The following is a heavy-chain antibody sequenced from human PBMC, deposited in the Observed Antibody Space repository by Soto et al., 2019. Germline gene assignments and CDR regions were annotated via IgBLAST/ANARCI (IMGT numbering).Heavy chain of an antibody. V-gene: IGHV1-3*01. Sequence: QVPLVQSGSEVKKPGASVRLSCKASGYTFTSYAVYWVRQAPGQRLEWMGWINPANGDTKYSQKFQDRVIGSSATAASTANRDLRSLRAEDTTVDYCARDTGYCSGGSCFRYYMDGWGKGTTVPVSS. J-gene: IGHJ6*03. D-gene: IGHD2-15*01. CDR2: INPANGDT. CDR1: GYTFTSYA. CDR3: ARDTGYCSGGSCFRYYMDG.